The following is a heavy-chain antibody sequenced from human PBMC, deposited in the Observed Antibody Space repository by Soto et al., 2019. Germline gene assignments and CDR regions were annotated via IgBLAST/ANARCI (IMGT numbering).Heavy chain of an antibody. J-gene: IGHJ4*02. V-gene: IGHV4-61*01. CDR1: GGSVSSGSYY. Sequence: PSETLSLTCTVSGGSVSSGSYYWSWIRQPPGKGLEWIGYIYYSGSTNYNPSLKSRVTISVDTSKNQFSLKLSSVTAADTAVYYCARETGSGSYYDYFDYWGQGTLVTVSS. CDR2: IYYSGST. CDR3: ARETGSGSYYDYFDY. D-gene: IGHD3-10*01.